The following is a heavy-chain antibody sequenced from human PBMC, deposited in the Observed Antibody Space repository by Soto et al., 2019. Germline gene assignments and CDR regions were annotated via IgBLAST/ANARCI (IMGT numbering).Heavy chain of an antibody. CDR3: AMVDVYVTPSPQDV. Sequence: QVQLVQSGAEVKNPGASVKVSCKPFGYTFTSSGIGWARQAPGQGLEWMGWINTYNGNANYAQNLQGRVPLTTDTATSTAYMELRSLRSNDTAIYYCAMVDVYVTPSPQDVWGQGTTVTVSS. V-gene: IGHV1-18*01. CDR2: INTYNGNA. CDR1: GYTFTSSG. D-gene: IGHD3-16*01. J-gene: IGHJ6*02.